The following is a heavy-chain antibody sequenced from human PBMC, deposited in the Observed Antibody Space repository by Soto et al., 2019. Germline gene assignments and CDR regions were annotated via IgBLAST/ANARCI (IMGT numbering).Heavy chain of an antibody. Sequence: QVQLQESGPGLVKPSQTLSLTCTVSGGSISSGDYYWSWIRQPPGKGLEWIGYIYYSGSTYYNPSLKSRVTISVDTSKNQFSLKLSSVTAADTAVYYCARGYCSSTSCYFDSWFDPWGQGTLVTVSS. CDR1: GGSISSGDYY. J-gene: IGHJ5*02. CDR3: ARGYCSSTSCYFDSWFDP. V-gene: IGHV4-30-4*01. CDR2: IYYSGST. D-gene: IGHD2-2*01.